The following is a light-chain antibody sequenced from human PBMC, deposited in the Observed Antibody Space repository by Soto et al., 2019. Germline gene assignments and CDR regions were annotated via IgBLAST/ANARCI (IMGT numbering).Light chain of an antibody. V-gene: IGLV2-14*01. CDR2: EVT. J-gene: IGLJ1*01. Sequence: QFALTQPASVSGSPGQSITISCTGTSSDVGGYDYVSWYQQYPGKAPKLIIYEVTNRPSGVSNRFSGSKSGNTASLTISGLRAEDEADYYCSSFRSSSTLPYVFGTGTKLTVL. CDR3: SSFRSSSTLPYV. CDR1: SSDVGGYDY.